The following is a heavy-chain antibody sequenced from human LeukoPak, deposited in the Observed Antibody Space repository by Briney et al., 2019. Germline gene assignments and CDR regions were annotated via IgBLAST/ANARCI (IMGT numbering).Heavy chain of an antibody. CDR1: GFTFDDYA. Sequence: GGSLRLSCAASGFTFDDYAMHWVRQAPGKGLEWVSAISGSGGSTYYADSVKGRFTISRDNSKNTLYLQMNSLRAEDTAVYYCAKHPYYYDSSGHIGYWGQGTLVTVSS. V-gene: IGHV3-23*01. D-gene: IGHD3-22*01. CDR3: AKHPYYYDSSGHIGY. CDR2: ISGSGGST. J-gene: IGHJ4*02.